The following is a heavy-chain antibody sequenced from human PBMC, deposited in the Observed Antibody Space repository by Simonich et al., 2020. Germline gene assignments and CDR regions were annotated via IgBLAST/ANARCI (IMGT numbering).Heavy chain of an antibody. D-gene: IGHD1-7*01. V-gene: IGHV3-23*01. J-gene: IGHJ4*02. CDR1: GFTFSSYA. CDR3: AKRSGVSITGTFDY. CDR2: ISVSGGST. Sequence: EVQLLESGGGLVQPGGSLRLSCAASGFTFSSYAMSWVRQAPGSGVKGVSAISVSGGSTYYADSVKGRFTISRDNSKNTLYLQMNSLRAEDTAVYYCAKRSGVSITGTFDYWGQGTLVTVSS.